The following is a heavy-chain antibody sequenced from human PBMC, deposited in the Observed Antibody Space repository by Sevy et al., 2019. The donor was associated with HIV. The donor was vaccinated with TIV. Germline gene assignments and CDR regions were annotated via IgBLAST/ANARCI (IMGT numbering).Heavy chain of an antibody. D-gene: IGHD2-21*01. V-gene: IGHV3-30*18. CDR2: ISHDGNNK. CDR1: GFTFSSYG. Sequence: GSLRLSCAASGFTFSSYGMHWVRQGPGKGLEWVAVISHDGNNKYYADSVKGRFTISRDNSKNTVNLQMNSLRAEDTAGYYCAKKDLAFSMVKGAFDIWGQGQWSPSPQ. CDR3: AKKDLAFSMVKGAFDI. J-gene: IGHJ3*02.